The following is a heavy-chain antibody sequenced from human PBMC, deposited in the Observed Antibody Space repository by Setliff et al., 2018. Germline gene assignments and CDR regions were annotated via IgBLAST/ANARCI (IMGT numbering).Heavy chain of an antibody. J-gene: IGHJ3*01. CDR2: ILHSGNI. CDR1: GGSFSGYY. D-gene: IGHD1-26*01. Sequence: NPSETLSLTCAVYGGSFSGYYWSWIRQPPGRRLEWIGEILHSGNINYNPSLKSRVTISMDTSKNQFSLKLSSVTAADTAVYYCAREVGTSTSSDAFDVWGQGMMVTVSS. V-gene: IGHV4-34*12. CDR3: AREVGTSTSSDAFDV.